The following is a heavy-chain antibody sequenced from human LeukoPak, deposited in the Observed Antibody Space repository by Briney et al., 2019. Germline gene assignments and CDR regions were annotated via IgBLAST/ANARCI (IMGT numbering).Heavy chain of an antibody. CDR2: ISGRGDCT. CDR3: AKSDCTYITCYVLDY. CDR1: GFTSSNHA. Sequence: PGGSLRLSCAGSGFTSSNHAMSWVRQAPGKGLEWVSAISGRGDCTYYADSVKGWFTISRDNSKNTLSLQMSSLRPEDTAVYYCAKSDCTYITCYVLDYWGQGTLVTVSS. D-gene: IGHD2-2*01. J-gene: IGHJ4*02. V-gene: IGHV3-23*01.